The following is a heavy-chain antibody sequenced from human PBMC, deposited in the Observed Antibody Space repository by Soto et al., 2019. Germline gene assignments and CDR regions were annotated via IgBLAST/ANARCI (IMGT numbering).Heavy chain of an antibody. V-gene: IGHV1-46*03. CDR1: GYTFTSYY. D-gene: IGHD6-19*01. Sequence: GASVKVSCKASGYTFTSYYMHWVRQAPGQGLEWMGIINPSGGSTSYAQKFQGGVTMTRDTSTSTVYMELSSLRSEDTAVYYCATHPIAVAGLYYMDVWGKGTTVTVSS. CDR3: ATHPIAVAGLYYMDV. CDR2: INPSGGST. J-gene: IGHJ6*03.